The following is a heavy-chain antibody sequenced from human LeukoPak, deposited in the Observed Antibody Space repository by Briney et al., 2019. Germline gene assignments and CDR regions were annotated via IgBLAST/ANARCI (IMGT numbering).Heavy chain of an antibody. CDR3: ARDGYNSGYFDY. J-gene: IGHJ4*02. D-gene: IGHD5-24*01. Sequence: SETLSLTCTVSGASISSGGYYWNWIRQPPGKGLEWIGYIYYSRSTSYSPSLNSRLTISVDTSKNQFSLKLSSVTAADTAVYYCARDGYNSGYFDYWGQGTLVTVSS. CDR2: IYYSRST. V-gene: IGHV4-30-4*01. CDR1: GASISSGGYY.